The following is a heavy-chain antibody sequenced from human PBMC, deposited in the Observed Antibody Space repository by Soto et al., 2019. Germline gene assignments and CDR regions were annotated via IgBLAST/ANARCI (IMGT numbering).Heavy chain of an antibody. V-gene: IGHV3-33*08. J-gene: IGHJ4*02. Sequence: GGSLRLSCAVSRFTVGSSSMSWVRQAPGKGLEWEASIKYDGSHRYYADSVKGRFTISRDNSKNTLYLQMNSLRAEDTAVYYSAREFPRSYSDHWGQGTLVTVSS. CDR3: AREFPRSYSDH. CDR2: IKYDGSHR. CDR1: RFTVGSSS.